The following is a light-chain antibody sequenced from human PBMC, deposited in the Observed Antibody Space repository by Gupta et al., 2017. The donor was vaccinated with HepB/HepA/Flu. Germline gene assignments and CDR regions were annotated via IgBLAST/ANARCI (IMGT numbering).Light chain of an antibody. V-gene: IGLV4-69*01. Sequence: QLVLTQSPSASASLVASVKLTCTLSSGHSSYAIAWHQQQPEKGPRYLMKLNSDGRHSKGDGIPDRFSGSSSGAERYLTISSLQSDDEADYYCQTWGTGIVVFGGVTELTVL. CDR1: SGHSSYA. CDR2: LNSDGRH. CDR3: QTWGTGIVV. J-gene: IGLJ2*01.